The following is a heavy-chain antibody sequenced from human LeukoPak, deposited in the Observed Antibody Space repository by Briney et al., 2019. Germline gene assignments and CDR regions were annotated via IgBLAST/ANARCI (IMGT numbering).Heavy chain of an antibody. V-gene: IGHV4-34*01. CDR1: GGSFSGYY. CDR2: INHSGST. CDR3: ARDLSVDCSSTSCYTFDY. Sequence: SETLSLTCAVYGGSFSGYYWSWIRQPPGKGLEWIGEINHSGSTNYNPSLKSRVTISVDTSKNQFSLKLSSVTAADTAVYYCARDLSVDCSSTSCYTFDYWGQGTLVTVSS. D-gene: IGHD2-2*02. J-gene: IGHJ4*02.